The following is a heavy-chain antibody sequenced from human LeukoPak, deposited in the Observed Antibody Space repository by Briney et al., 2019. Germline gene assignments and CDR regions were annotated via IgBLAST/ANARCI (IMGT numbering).Heavy chain of an antibody. V-gene: IGHV3-43*02. CDR1: GFTFDEYA. J-gene: IGHJ4*02. CDR3: AKDKSPLYYDYIWGSYRLPFDS. Sequence: QPGGSLRLSCAAAGFTFDEYAMHWVCQAPGKGLEWVSLISGDGSNAWYADSVKGRFTISRDNTENSLYLHMNSLGTEDTAFYYCAKDKSPLYYDYIWGSYRLPFDSWGQGTLVTVSS. D-gene: IGHD3-16*02. CDR2: ISGDGSNA.